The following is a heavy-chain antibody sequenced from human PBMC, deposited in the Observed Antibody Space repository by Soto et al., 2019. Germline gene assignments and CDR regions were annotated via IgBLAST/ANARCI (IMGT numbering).Heavy chain of an antibody. CDR1: GYKFTDYY. J-gene: IGHJ4*02. CDR2: INPTTGAT. V-gene: IGHV1-2*02. Sequence: QVQLVQSWAEVKKPGASVKVSCQASGYKFTDYYIYWVRQAPGQGLEWMGWINPTTGATKYAQKFQGRVTMTRDTATSTACMELRGLRSDDTAVYYCARVPKEKKYMVFFYCCQGAQVTVSS. D-gene: IGHD3-10*01. CDR3: ARVPKEKKYMVFFY.